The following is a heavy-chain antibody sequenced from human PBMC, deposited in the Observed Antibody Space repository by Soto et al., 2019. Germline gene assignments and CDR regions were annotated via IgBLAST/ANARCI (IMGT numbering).Heavy chain of an antibody. CDR3: ARDPHGDYAYYYMDV. J-gene: IGHJ6*03. Sequence: GGSLKLSCAASGFTFDDYGMSWVRQAPGKGLEWVSGINWNGGSTGYADSVKGRFTISRDNAKNSLYLQMNSLRAEDTALYHCARDPHGDYAYYYMDVWGKGTTVTVSS. V-gene: IGHV3-20*01. D-gene: IGHD4-17*01. CDR1: GFTFDDYG. CDR2: INWNGGST.